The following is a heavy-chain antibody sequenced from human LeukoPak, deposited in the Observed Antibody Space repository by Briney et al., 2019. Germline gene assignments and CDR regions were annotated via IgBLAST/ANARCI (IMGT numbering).Heavy chain of an antibody. V-gene: IGHV4-39*01. J-gene: IGHJ6*03. D-gene: IGHD2-8*01. CDR2: IYYSGST. CDR1: GGSIIFPSYY. CDR3: ARVYCTIGVCYTPPSLYMDV. Sequence: SETLSLTCTVSGGSIIFPSYYWGWIRQPPGKGLEWMASIYYSGSTYFNPSLKSRVTISVAASKNQFSLNLSSVTAADTAVYYCARVYCTIGVCYTPPSLYMDVWGKGITVTVSS.